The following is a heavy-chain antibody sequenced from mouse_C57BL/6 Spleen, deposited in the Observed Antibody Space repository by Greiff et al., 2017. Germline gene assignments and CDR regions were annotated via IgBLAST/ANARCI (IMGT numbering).Heavy chain of an antibody. CDR2: IDPENGDT. Sequence: VQLQQSGAELVRPGASVKLSCTASGFNIKDDYMHWVKQRPEQGLEWIGWIDPENGDTEYASKFQGKATITADTSSNTSYLQLSSLTSEDTAVYYCTAITTVVAPYAMGDWGQGTSVTVSS. D-gene: IGHD1-1*01. J-gene: IGHJ4*01. CDR3: TAITTVVAPYAMGD. V-gene: IGHV14-4*01. CDR1: GFNIKDDY.